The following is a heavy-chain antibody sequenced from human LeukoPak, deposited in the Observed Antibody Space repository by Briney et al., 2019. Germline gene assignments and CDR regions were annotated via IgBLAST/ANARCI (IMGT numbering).Heavy chain of an antibody. CDR3: ARAQTVVAATPGGY. CDR1: GYTITGYY. V-gene: IGHV1-2*02. Sequence: ASVKVSCKASGYTITGYYMHWVRQAPGQGLEWMGWMNPNSGGTNYAQRFQGRVTMTRDTSIGTAYMELSRLGSDDTAVYYCARAQTVVAATPGGYWGQGTLVTVSS. D-gene: IGHD2-15*01. CDR2: MNPNSGGT. J-gene: IGHJ4*02.